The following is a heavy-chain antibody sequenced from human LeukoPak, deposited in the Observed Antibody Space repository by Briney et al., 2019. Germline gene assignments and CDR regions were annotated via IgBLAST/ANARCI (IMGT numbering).Heavy chain of an antibody. Sequence: SETLSLTCAVSGGSISSSSYYWGWIRQPPGKGLEWIGSIYYSGSTYYNPSLKSRVTISVDTSKNQFSLKLSSVTAADTAVYYCARQPLTYSYGAVIDYWGQGTLVTVSS. CDR2: IYYSGST. CDR3: ARQPLTYSYGAVIDY. V-gene: IGHV4-39*01. D-gene: IGHD5-18*01. CDR1: GGSISSSSYY. J-gene: IGHJ4*02.